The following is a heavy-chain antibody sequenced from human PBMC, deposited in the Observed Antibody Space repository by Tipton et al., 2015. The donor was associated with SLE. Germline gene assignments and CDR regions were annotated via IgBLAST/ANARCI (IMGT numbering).Heavy chain of an antibody. D-gene: IGHD3-10*01. V-gene: IGHV4-59*01. CDR2: IYYSGST. CDR3: ARDGGANWFDP. Sequence: TLSLTCTVPGGSISSYYWSWIRQPPGKGLEWIGYIYYSGSTNYNPSLKSRVTISVDTSKNQFSLKLSSVTAADTAVYYCARDGGANWFDPWGQGTLVTVSS. J-gene: IGHJ5*02. CDR1: GGSISSYY.